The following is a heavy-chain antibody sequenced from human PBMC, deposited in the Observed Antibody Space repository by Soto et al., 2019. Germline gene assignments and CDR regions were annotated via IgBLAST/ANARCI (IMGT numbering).Heavy chain of an antibody. CDR2: ISTTSSSI. CDR3: ARKGVAFDY. V-gene: IGHV3-48*02. D-gene: IGHD3-3*01. CDR1: GFTFISYS. J-gene: IGHJ4*02. Sequence: GGSLRLSCAASGFTFISYSMNWVRQAPGKGLEWISYISTTSSSIYYADSVKGRFTISRDNAKNSLFLQMNSLRDEDTAVYYCARKGVAFDYWGQGALVTVSS.